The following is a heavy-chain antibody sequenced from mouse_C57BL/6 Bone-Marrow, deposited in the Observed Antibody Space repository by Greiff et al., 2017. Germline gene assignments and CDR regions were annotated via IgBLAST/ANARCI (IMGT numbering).Heavy chain of an antibody. CDR3: AKNNPSTGTGAMDY. CDR1: GFSLTSYG. Sequence: QVHVKQSGPGLVQPSQSLSITCTVSGFSLTSYGVHWVRQSPGKGLEWLGVIWRGGSTDYNAAFMSRLSITKDNSKSQVFFKMNSLQADDTAIYYCAKNNPSTGTGAMDYWGQGTSVTVSS. V-gene: IGHV2-5*01. CDR2: IWRGGST. D-gene: IGHD4-1*02. J-gene: IGHJ4*01.